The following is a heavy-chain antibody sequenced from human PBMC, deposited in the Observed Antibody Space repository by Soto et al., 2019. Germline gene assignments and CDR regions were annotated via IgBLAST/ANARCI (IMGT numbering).Heavy chain of an antibody. J-gene: IGHJ4*02. Sequence: XXTLSLACTVSGGSISSYYWRWILQPPGKGLEWIGYIYYSGSTNYNPSLKSRVTISVDTSKNQFSLKLSSVTAEDTAVYYCARVKAGYSYGYYFDYWGQGTLVTVSS. CDR1: GGSISSYY. CDR3: ARVKAGYSYGYYFDY. D-gene: IGHD5-18*01. CDR2: IYYSGST. V-gene: IGHV4-59*01.